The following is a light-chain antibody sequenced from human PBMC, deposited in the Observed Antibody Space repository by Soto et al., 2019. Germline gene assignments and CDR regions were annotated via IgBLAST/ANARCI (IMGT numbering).Light chain of an antibody. CDR2: EAS. CDR3: QQYNHWPPWT. CDR1: QSVGSN. J-gene: IGKJ1*01. V-gene: IGKV3D-15*01. Sequence: EVVMTQSPATLPVSLGGRVTLSCRASQSVGSNVACYQQKLGQPPRLLIYEASNRDTGVPTRFSGSGSGTEFTLTITSLQSEDFAVYNCQQYNHWPPWTFGQATKVDIK.